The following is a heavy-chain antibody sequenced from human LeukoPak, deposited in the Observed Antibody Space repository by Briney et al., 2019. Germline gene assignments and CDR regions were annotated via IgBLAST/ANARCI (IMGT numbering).Heavy chain of an antibody. CDR2: IDYSCYT. V-gene: IGHV4-39*01. CDR1: GGSIDRSSDY. Sequence: SETLSLTCSVSGGSIDRSSDYWVWIRQPPGQGLEWIGSIDYSCYTYYSPSLKTRVVMSVDTSMNQFSLNVTSVTAADTAIYFCARGWGAAASAIYWGQGTLVTVSS. D-gene: IGHD6-13*01. J-gene: IGHJ4*02. CDR3: ARGWGAAASAIY.